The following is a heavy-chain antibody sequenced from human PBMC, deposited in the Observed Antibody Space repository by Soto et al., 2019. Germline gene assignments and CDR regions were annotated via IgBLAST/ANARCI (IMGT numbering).Heavy chain of an antibody. J-gene: IGHJ5*02. V-gene: IGHV4-30-2*01. Sequence: SETLSLTCAVSGGSISSSGYAWSWIRQPPGKGLEWIGYIYHSGKTYYSPSLKSRVTMSVDRSKNQFSLNLSSVTAADTAVYYCARLVTVSAGSWFDPWGRGTLVTVSS. CDR1: GGSISSSGYA. D-gene: IGHD2-21*02. CDR3: ARLVTVSAGSWFDP. CDR2: IYHSGKT.